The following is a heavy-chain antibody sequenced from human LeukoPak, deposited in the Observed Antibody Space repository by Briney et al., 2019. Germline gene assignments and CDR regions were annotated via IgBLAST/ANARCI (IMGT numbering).Heavy chain of an antibody. J-gene: IGHJ4*02. D-gene: IGHD6-19*01. V-gene: IGHV3-21*01. CDR3: ASFSSGWYANYFDY. Sequence: PGGSLRLSCAASGFTFSSYSMNWVRQAPGKGLEWVSSISSSSSYIYYADSVKGRFTISRDNAKNSLYLQMSSLRAEDTAVYYCASFSSGWYANYFDYWGQGTLVTVSS. CDR1: GFTFSSYS. CDR2: ISSSSSYI.